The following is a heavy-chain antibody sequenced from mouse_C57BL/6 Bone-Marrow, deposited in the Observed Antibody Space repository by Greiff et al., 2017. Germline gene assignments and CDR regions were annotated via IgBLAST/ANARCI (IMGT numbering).Heavy chain of an antibody. CDR3: AAGPYYYGSSYFDV. CDR1: GYTFTDYY. CDR2: INPNNGGT. Sequence: EVQLQQSGPELVKPGASVKISCKASGYTFTDYYMNWVKQSHGKSLEWIGDINPNNGGTSYNQKFKGKATLTVDKSSSTAYMELRSLTSEDSAFYYCAAGPYYYGSSYFDVWGTGTTVTVSS. J-gene: IGHJ1*03. V-gene: IGHV1-26*01. D-gene: IGHD1-1*01.